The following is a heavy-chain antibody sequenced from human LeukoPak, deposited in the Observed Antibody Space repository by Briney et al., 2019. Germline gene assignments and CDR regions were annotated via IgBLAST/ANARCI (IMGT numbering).Heavy chain of an antibody. D-gene: IGHD6-19*01. CDR3: ARDTAIDGSAWNTIDY. J-gene: IGHJ4*02. Sequence: SETLSLTCAVSGGSISSSNWWSWVRQPPGKGLEWIGEIYHSGSTNYNPSLKSRVTISVDKSKNQFSLQLNSVTPEDTAVYYCARDTAIDGSAWNTIDYWGQGTLVTVSS. CDR1: GGSISSSNW. CDR2: IYHSGST. V-gene: IGHV4-4*02.